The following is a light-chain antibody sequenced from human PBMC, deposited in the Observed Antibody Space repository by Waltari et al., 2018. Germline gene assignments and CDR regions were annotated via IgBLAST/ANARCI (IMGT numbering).Light chain of an antibody. J-gene: IGKJ1*01. CDR3: QQYYSTPT. CDR1: QSVLSSSNNKNY. CDR2: WAS. V-gene: IGKV4-1*01. Sequence: DIVMTQSPDSLAVSLGERDTITCQPSQSVLSSSNNKNYLAWYQQKPGQPPKLLIYWASTRESGVPDRFSGSGSGTDFTLTISSLQAEDVAVYYCQQYYSTPTFGQGTKVEIK.